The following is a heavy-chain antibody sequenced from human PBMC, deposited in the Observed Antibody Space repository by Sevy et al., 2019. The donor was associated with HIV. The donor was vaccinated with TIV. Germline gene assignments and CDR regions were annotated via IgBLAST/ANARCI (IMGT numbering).Heavy chain of an antibody. CDR2: IRSKGYGGTT. CDR3: TRDMGYSGPGAFDI. V-gene: IGHV3-49*03. CDR1: GFTFGDYA. J-gene: IGHJ3*02. Sequence: GGSLRLSCTASGFTFGDYAMNWLRQAPGKGLEWVGLIRSKGYGGTTEYAASVKGRFTISRDDSKGIPNLQMNTLKSEDTAVYYCTRDMGYSGPGAFDIWGQGTMVTVSS. D-gene: IGHD5-12*01.